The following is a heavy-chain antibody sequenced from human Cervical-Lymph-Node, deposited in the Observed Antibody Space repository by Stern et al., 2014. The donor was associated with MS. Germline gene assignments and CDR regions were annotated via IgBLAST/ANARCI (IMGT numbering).Heavy chain of an antibody. CDR1: GGTFSSYA. J-gene: IGHJ5*02. Sequence: VQLVESAAEVKKPGSSVKVSCKASGGTFSSYAISWVRQAPGQGLEWMGGIIPSFGTANYAQKCQGRVTITADESTSTAYMELSSLRSEDTAVYYCARGVEEWLRYSGWFDPWGQGTLVTVSS. V-gene: IGHV1-69*01. CDR3: ARGVEEWLRYSGWFDP. CDR2: IIPSFGTA. D-gene: IGHD5-12*01.